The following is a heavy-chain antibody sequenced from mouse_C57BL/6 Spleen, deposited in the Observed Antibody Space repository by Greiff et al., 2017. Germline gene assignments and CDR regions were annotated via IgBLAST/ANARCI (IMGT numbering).Heavy chain of an antibody. D-gene: IGHD2-4*01. J-gene: IGHJ2*01. V-gene: IGHV1-19*01. Sequence: DVQLVESGPVPVKPGASVKMSCKASGYTFTDYYMNWVKQSHGKSLEWIGVINPYNGGTSYNQKFKGKATLTVDKSSSTAYMELNRLTSEYSAVYYGGKVTGDYGYCDYWGQGTTLTVSA. CDR2: INPYNGGT. CDR3: GKVTGDYGYCDY. CDR1: GYTFTDYY.